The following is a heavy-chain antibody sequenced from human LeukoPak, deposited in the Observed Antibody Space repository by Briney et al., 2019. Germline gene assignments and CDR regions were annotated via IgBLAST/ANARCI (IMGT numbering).Heavy chain of an antibody. CDR3: AKNDDGSGRHTYYYYGMDV. CDR2: ISGSGGST. D-gene: IGHD3-10*01. V-gene: IGHV3-23*01. Sequence: GGSLRLSCAASGFTFSSYDMSWVRQAPGKGLEWVSAISGSGGSTYYADSVKGRFTISRDNSKNTLYLQMNSLRAEDTAVYYCAKNDDGSGRHTYYYYGMDVWGRGTTVTVSS. J-gene: IGHJ6*02. CDR1: GFTFSSYD.